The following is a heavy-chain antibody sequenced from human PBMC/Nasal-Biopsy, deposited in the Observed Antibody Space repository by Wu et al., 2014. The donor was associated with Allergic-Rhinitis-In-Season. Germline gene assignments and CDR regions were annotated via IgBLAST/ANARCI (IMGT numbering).Heavy chain of an antibody. CDR1: DGSISNYY. Sequence: TLSLTCTVSDGSISNYYWSWIRQAAGKGLEWIGRIHGGGSTHYNPSLKSRVTILLDTSRSQFSLKLSSVTAADAAVYYCASSSSWYRGWFDPWGQGTLVTVSS. D-gene: IGHD6-13*01. J-gene: IGHJ5*02. CDR2: IHGGGST. CDR3: ASSSSWYRGWFDP. V-gene: IGHV4-4*07.